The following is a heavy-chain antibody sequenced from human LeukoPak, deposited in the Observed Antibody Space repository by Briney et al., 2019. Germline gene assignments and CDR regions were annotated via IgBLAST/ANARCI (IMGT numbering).Heavy chain of an antibody. J-gene: IGHJ6*03. Sequence: PSQTLSLTCTVSGGSISSGSYYWSWIRQPAGKGLEWIGRIYTSGSTHYNPSLKSRVTISVDTSKNQFSLKLSSVTAADTAVYYCARSSVRGGWVSRYLYYMDVWGKGTTVTISS. CDR3: ARSSVRGGWVSRYLYYMDV. D-gene: IGHD6-19*01. V-gene: IGHV4-61*02. CDR2: IYTSGST. CDR1: GGSISSGSYY.